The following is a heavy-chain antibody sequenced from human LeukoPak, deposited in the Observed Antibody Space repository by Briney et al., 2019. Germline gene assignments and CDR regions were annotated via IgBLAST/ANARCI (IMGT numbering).Heavy chain of an antibody. CDR2: INHSGST. CDR3: ARGPRVVAWATAMVNPFDY. Sequence: KPSETLFLTCAVYGGSFSGYYWGWIRQPPGKGLGWIGEINHSGSTNYNPSLKSRVTISVDTSKNQFSLKLSSVTAADTAVYYCARGPRVVAWATAMVNPFDYWGQGTLVTVSS. CDR1: GGSFSGYY. D-gene: IGHD5-18*01. V-gene: IGHV4-34*01. J-gene: IGHJ4*02.